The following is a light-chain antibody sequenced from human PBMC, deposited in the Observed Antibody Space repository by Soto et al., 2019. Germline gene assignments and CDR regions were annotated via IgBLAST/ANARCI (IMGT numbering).Light chain of an antibody. V-gene: IGLV2-14*01. J-gene: IGLJ2*01. CDR2: DVS. CDR3: SLYTSTSTL. CDR1: GSDIGDYDY. Sequence: QSVLTQPASVSGSPGHSITISCSGTGSDIGDYDYVSWYQQHPGKAPKLIIYDVSNRPSGVSDRFSGSKSGNTASLIISGLQADDEGDYYCSLYTSTSTLFGGGTKLTVL.